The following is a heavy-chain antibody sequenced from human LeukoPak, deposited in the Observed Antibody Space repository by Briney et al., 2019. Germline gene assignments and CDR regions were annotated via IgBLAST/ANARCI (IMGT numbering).Heavy chain of an antibody. V-gene: IGHV3-21*01. CDR1: GFTFSSYG. CDR3: ARLPAYYYESSGYSEHDY. J-gene: IGHJ4*02. Sequence: GGSLRLSCAASGFTFSSYGMHWVRQAPGKGLEWVTYISSSSRYIYYADSVKGRFTISRDNANNSLFLQKNSLRAEDTAVYYCARLPAYYYESSGYSEHDYWGQGTLVTVSS. D-gene: IGHD3-22*01. CDR2: ISSSSRYI.